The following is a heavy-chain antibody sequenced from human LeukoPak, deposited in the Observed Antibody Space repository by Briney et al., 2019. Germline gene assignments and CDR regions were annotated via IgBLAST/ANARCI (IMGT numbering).Heavy chain of an antibody. CDR2: LYYSGRT. Sequence: AETLSLPCTVSGGSISSSSYYWGSIRQAPAKGVGWSGSLYYSGRTYYHPSLKSPVTKSVDTSKNHTSLKLTSVPPAHTSVDLCARRFIFGVVTVAMNRFEPWPQKTLVSLSS. D-gene: IGHD3-3*02. CDR3: ARRFIFGVVTVAMNRFEP. CDR1: GGSISSSSYY. J-gene: IGHJ5*02. V-gene: IGHV4-39*01.